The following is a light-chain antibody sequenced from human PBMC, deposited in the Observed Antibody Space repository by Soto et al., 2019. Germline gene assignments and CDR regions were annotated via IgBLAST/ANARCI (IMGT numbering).Light chain of an antibody. Sequence: AIQMTQSQSSLSASVGDRVTITCRASQGIRNDLGWYQQKPGKAPKLLIYPAFTLQSGVPSRFRGSGSGTDFTLTISSLQPEDFATYYCLQLYNYPRTFGQGTKVEIK. V-gene: IGKV1-6*01. CDR3: LQLYNYPRT. CDR1: QGIRND. CDR2: PAF. J-gene: IGKJ1*01.